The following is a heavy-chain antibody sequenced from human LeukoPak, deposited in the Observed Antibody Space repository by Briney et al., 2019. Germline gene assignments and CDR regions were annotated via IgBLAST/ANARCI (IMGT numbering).Heavy chain of an antibody. V-gene: IGHV3-30-3*01. CDR3: ARVAAYCGGDCYSGNAEYFQH. D-gene: IGHD2-21*02. CDR1: GFTFSSYA. J-gene: IGHJ1*01. CDR2: ISYDGSNK. Sequence: SLRLSCAASGFTFSSYAMHWVRQAPGKGLEWVAVISYDGSNKYYADSVKGRFTISRDNSKNTLYLQMNSLRAEDTAVYYCARVAAYCGGDCYSGNAEYFQHWGQGTLVTVSS.